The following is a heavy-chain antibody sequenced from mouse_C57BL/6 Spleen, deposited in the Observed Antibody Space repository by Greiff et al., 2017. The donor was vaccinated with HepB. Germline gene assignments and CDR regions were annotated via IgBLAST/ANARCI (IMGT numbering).Heavy chain of an antibody. CDR1: GYTFTSYD. D-gene: IGHD1-2*01. V-gene: IGHV1-85*01. J-gene: IGHJ3*01. CDR2: IYPRDGST. CDR3: ARDYYGTGFAY. Sequence: QVQLQQSGPELVKPGASVKLSCKASGYTFTSYDINWVKQRPGQGLEWIGWIYPRDGSTKYNEKFKGKATLTVDTSSSTAYMELHSLTSEDSAVYFCARDYYGTGFAYWGQGTLVTVSA.